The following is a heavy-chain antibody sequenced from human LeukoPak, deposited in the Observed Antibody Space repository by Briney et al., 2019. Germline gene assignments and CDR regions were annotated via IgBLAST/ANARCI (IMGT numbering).Heavy chain of an antibody. CDR1: GYTFTGYY. CDR2: INPNSGGT. V-gene: IGHV1-2*02. CDR3: ARGDSTIPGAFDI. J-gene: IGHJ3*02. D-gene: IGHD5/OR15-5a*01. Sequence: ASVKVSCKASGYTFTGYYMHWVRQAPGQGLEWMGWINPNSGGTNYAQKFQGRVTMTRDTSISTAYMELSRLRSDDTAVYYCARGDSTIPGAFDIWGQGTMVTVSS.